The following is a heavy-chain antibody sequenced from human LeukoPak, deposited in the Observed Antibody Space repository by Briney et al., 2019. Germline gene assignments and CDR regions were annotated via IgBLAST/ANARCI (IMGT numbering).Heavy chain of an antibody. J-gene: IGHJ4*02. CDR1: GYTLTGYF. D-gene: IGHD6-13*01. V-gene: IGHV1-2*02. CDR2: INPNSGGT. Sequence: GASVKVSCKASGYTLTGYFMPWVREAPGHGLEWMGGINPNSGGTNYAQKFPGRVTMTRETSISTANMELSRVRFDETALYYCASSPYGSSWYDYWGQGTLVTVSS. CDR3: ASSPYGSSWYDY.